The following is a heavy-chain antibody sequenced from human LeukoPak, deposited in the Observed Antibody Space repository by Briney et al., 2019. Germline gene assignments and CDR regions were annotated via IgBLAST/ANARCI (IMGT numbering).Heavy chain of an antibody. D-gene: IGHD2-2*01. Sequence: SETLSLTCTVSAGSISSYYWSWIRQPPGKGLEWIGYIYYSGSTNYNPSLKSRVTISVDTSKNQFSLKLSSVTAADTAVYYCARAPIVVVPAAYFDYCGQGTLVTVSS. J-gene: IGHJ4*02. V-gene: IGHV4-59*01. CDR1: AGSISSYY. CDR3: ARAPIVVVPAAYFDY. CDR2: IYYSGST.